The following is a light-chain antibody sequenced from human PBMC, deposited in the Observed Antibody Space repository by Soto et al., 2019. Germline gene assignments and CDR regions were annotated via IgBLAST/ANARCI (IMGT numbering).Light chain of an antibody. CDR2: EVS. CDR1: SSDVGAYDY. Sequence: QSVRTQPASVSGSPGQSITISCTGTSSDVGAYDYVSWYQQHPDKAPKLMIYEVSYRPSGVSNRFSGSKSVNTATLTISGLQAEDEADYYCSSYTTSSTRVFGTGTKVTVL. CDR3: SSYTTSSTRV. J-gene: IGLJ1*01. V-gene: IGLV2-14*03.